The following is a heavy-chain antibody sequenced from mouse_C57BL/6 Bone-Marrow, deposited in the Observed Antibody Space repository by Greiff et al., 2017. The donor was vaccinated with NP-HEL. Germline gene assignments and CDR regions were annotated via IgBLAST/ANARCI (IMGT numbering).Heavy chain of an antibody. CDR1: GFTFSDYY. J-gene: IGHJ4*01. CDR3: AKGPSHAMDY. CDR2: INYDGSST. Sequence: EVKLVESEGGLVQPGSSMKLSCTASGFTFSDYYMAWVRQVPEKGLEWVANINYDGSSTYYLDSLKSRFIISRDNAKNILYLQMSSLKSEDTATYYCAKGPSHAMDYWGQGTSVTVSS. V-gene: IGHV5-16*01. D-gene: IGHD6-1*01.